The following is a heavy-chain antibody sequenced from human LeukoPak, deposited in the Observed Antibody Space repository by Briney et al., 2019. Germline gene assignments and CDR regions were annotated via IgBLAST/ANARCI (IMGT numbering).Heavy chain of an antibody. Sequence: SETLSLTCAVSGGSISSGGYSWSWIRQPPGKGLEWIGYIYHSGSTYYNPSLKSRVTISVDTSKNQFSLKLSSVTAADTAVYYCARGDLWRGSSWAKENYFDYWGQGTLVTVSS. J-gene: IGHJ4*02. CDR1: GGSISSGGYS. CDR2: IYHSGST. CDR3: ARGDLWRGSSWAKENYFDY. D-gene: IGHD6-13*01. V-gene: IGHV4-30-2*01.